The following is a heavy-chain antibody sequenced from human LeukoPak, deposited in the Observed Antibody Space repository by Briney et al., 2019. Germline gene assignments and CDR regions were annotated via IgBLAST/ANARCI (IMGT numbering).Heavy chain of an antibody. CDR1: GYTFIDYD. CDR3: ARVVMKAFYYYYMDV. Sequence: ASVKVSCKASGYTFIDYDVNWVRQAPGQGLEWMGWMNPTSGDTGYAQKFQGRVTMTRSMSKNTAYMELSRLRSEDTAVYFCARVVMKAFYYYYMDVWGKGNTIIISS. CDR2: MNPTSGDT. D-gene: IGHD2-21*01. J-gene: IGHJ6*03. V-gene: IGHV1-8*01.